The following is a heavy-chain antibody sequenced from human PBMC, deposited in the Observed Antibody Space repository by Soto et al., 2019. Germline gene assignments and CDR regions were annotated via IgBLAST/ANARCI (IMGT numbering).Heavy chain of an antibody. J-gene: IGHJ4*02. V-gene: IGHV4-61*01. CDR1: GGSVGSGRHY. CDR2: IHDSGTT. D-gene: IGHD6-19*01. CDR3: ARGCDAGY. Sequence: QVQLQESGPGLVKPSETLSLTCTVSGGSVGSGRHYWSWIRQPPGKVPEWIGYIHDSGTTNYVSYLKSRVSISADPSRNQLFLKVYSVTSDNTAVYDCARGCDAGYWGQGTLVTVSS.